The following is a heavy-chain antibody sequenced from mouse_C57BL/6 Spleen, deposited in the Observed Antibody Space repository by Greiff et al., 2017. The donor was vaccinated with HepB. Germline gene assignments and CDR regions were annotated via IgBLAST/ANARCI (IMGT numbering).Heavy chain of an antibody. J-gene: IGHJ3*01. V-gene: IGHV5-17*01. CDR3: ARSYGNFLIHWFAY. D-gene: IGHD2-1*01. CDR1: GFTFSDYG. CDR2: ISSGSSTI. Sequence: EVKLQESGGGLVKPGGSLKLSCAASGFTFSDYGMHWVRQAPEKGLEWVAYISSGSSTIYYADTVKGRFTISRDNAKNTLFLQMTSLRSEDTAMYYCARSYGNFLIHWFAYWGQGTLVTVSA.